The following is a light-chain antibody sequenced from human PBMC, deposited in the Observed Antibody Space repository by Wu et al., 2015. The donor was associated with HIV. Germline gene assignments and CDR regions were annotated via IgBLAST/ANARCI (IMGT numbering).Light chain of an antibody. CDR2: AAS. CDR1: RGIAYY. Sequence: DIQMTQSPSSLSASVGDRVTITCRASRGIAYYLAWYQQRPGKVPKLLIYAASTLQSGVPSRFSGSGSGTEFTLTISTLQPEDVATYYCQRYNTVPRTFGPRDQGGNET. V-gene: IGKV1-27*01. J-gene: IGKJ1*01. CDR3: QRYNTVPRT.